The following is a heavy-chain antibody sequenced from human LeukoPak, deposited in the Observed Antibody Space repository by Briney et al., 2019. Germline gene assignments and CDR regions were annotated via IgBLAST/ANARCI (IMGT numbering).Heavy chain of an antibody. CDR1: GYSITSGYY. CDR2: IHNSGST. CDR3: ARQTGSGLFILP. J-gene: IGHJ4*02. D-gene: IGHD3/OR15-3a*01. V-gene: IGHV4-38-2*02. Sequence: SETLSLTCTVSGYSITSGYYWGWIRQPPGKALEWIGSIHNSGSTSYNPSLQSRVTISRDMSKNQFSLKLTSVTAADTAVYYCARQTGSGLFILPGGQGTLVTVSS.